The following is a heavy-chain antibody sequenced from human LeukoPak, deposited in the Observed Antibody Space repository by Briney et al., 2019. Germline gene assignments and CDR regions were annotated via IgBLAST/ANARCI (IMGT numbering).Heavy chain of an antibody. Sequence: GGSLRLSWAASEFTFSDYGMHWVRQAPGKGLEWVAVIWYDGSNKYHADSVKGRFTISRDNSKNMLYLQMNSLSAEDTAVYYCARAPRYCRGGSCYWSAFDIWGQGTMVSVSS. J-gene: IGHJ3*02. V-gene: IGHV3-33*01. CDR1: EFTFSDYG. CDR3: ARAPRYCRGGSCYWSAFDI. D-gene: IGHD2-15*01. CDR2: IWYDGSNK.